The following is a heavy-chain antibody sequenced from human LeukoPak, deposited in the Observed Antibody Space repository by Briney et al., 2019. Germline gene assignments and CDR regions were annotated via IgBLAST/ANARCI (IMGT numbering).Heavy chain of an antibody. CDR1: GFTFSDYY. D-gene: IGHD3-3*01. J-gene: IGHJ4*02. CDR2: ISSSGSTI. CDR3: ARAALFGVVTLYYFDY. Sequence: GGSLRLSCAASGFTFSDYYMSWIRQAPGKGLEWVSYISSSGSTIYYADSVKGRFTISRDNAKNSLYLQMNSLRAEDTAVYYCARAALFGVVTLYYFDYWGQGTLVTVSS. V-gene: IGHV3-11*04.